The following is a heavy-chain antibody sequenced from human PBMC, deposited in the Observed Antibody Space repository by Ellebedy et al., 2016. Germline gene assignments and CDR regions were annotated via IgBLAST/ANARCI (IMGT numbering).Heavy chain of an antibody. D-gene: IGHD1-7*01. V-gene: IGHV4-59*13. CDR2: IYYSGST. Sequence: SETLSLXXTVSGGSISSYFWSWIRQPPGKGLEWIGYIYYSGSTNYNPSLKSRVTISVDTSKNQFSLRLSSVTAADTAVYYCASRWADETGTTGRFDYWGQGTLVTVSS. J-gene: IGHJ4*02. CDR1: GGSISSYF. CDR3: ASRWADETGTTGRFDY.